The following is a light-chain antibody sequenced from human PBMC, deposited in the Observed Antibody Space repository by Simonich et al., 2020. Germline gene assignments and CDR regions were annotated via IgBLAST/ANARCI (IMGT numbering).Light chain of an antibody. J-gene: IGLJ2*01. CDR2: GTY. CDR1: SSNIGAGYD. CDR3: QSYDSSLSGSV. V-gene: IGLV1-40*01. Sequence: QSVLTQPPSVSGAPGQRVTISCTGSSSNIGAGYDVHWYQQLPGTDPKLLINGTYNRPLGVLDRFSGSKSGTSASLAITGLQAEDEADYYCQSYDSSLSGSVFGGGTKLTVL.